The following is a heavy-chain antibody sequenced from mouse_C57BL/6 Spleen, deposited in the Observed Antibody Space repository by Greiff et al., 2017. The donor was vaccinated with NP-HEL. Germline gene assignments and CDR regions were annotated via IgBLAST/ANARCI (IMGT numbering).Heavy chain of an antibody. J-gene: IGHJ2*01. D-gene: IGHD2-13*01. CDR1: GYTFTEYT. V-gene: IGHV1-62-2*01. CDR3: GRDEEVYNSEVYCFDY. Sequence: VKLLESGAELVKPGASVKLSCKASGYTFTEYTIHWVKQRSGQGLEWIGWFYPGSGSIKYNEKFKDKATLTADKSSSTVYMELSRMTSEDSAVYFCGRDEEVYNSEVYCFDYWGQGTTLTVSS. CDR2: FYPGSGSI.